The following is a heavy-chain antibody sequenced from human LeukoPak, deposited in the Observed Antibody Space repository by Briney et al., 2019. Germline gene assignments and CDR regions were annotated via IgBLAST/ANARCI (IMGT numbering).Heavy chain of an antibody. Sequence: SETLSLTCTVSGGSVSDSASYWGWIRQPPGKGLEYIGNIYHTGSTYYNPSLKSRVITTVDTSKNQFSLKLSSVTAADTAVYYCARGLCTSCYVYYYYYGMDVWGQGTTVTVSS. CDR1: GGSVSDSASY. D-gene: IGHD2-2*01. CDR2: IYHTGST. J-gene: IGHJ6*02. CDR3: ARGLCTSCYVYYYYYGMDV. V-gene: IGHV4-39*01.